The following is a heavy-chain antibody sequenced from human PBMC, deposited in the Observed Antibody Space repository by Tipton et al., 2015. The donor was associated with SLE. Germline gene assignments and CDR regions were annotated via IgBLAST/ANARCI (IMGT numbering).Heavy chain of an antibody. J-gene: IGHJ4*02. CDR3: AIGIGAYFDY. D-gene: IGHD3-16*01. Sequence: SLRLSCAASGFTFSSYAMHWVRQAPGKGLEWVAVISYDGSKKYYADSVKGRFTISRDNSKNTLYLQMDSLRAEDTAVYYCAIGIGAYFDYWGQGTLITVSS. CDR1: GFTFSSYA. V-gene: IGHV3-30*04. CDR2: ISYDGSKK.